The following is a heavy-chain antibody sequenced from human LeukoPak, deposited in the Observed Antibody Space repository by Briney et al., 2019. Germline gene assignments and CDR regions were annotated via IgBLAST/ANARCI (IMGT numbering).Heavy chain of an antibody. V-gene: IGHV4-4*07. CDR3: ARSDFWSGYYYFDY. CDR2: IYTSGST. J-gene: IGHJ4*02. D-gene: IGHD3-3*01. Sequence: PSETLSLTCTASGGSISSYYWSWIRQPAGKGLEWIGRIYTSGSTNYNPSLKSRVTMSVDTSKNQFSLKLSSVTAADTAVYYCARSDFWSGYYYFDYWGQGTLVTVSS. CDR1: GGSISSYY.